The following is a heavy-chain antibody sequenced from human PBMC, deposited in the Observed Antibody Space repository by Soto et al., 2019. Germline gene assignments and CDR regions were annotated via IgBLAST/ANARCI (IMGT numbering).Heavy chain of an antibody. CDR3: ARDIYNWTPRPVDAFDI. V-gene: IGHV1-2*02. CDR1: GYTFTGYY. Sequence: QVQLVQSGAEVKKPGASVKVSCKASGYTFTGYYMHWVRQAPGQGLEWMGWINPNSGGTNDAQKFQGRVTMTRDTSISTAYMELSRLRSDETAVYYCARDIYNWTPRPVDAFDIWGKGTMVTVSS. CDR2: INPNSGGT. D-gene: IGHD1-20*01. J-gene: IGHJ3*02.